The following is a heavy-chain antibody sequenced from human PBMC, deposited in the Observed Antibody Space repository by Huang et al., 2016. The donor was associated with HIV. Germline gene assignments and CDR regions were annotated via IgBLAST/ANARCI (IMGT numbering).Heavy chain of an antibody. CDR3: VKERGSSRARSSFDF. D-gene: IGHD6-13*01. CDR1: GFPFSAYG. V-gene: IGHV3-30*02. Sequence: QVRLVESGGGVVQPGASLTLSCSASGFPFSAYGMDWVRQAPGKGLEWVSFIRYDGNNDYLIGSVKCRFTISRDNSNNTLYLRMNSLRPEDTAVYYCVKERGSSRARSSFDFWGQGTSVSVSS. CDR2: IRYDGNND. J-gene: IGHJ3*01.